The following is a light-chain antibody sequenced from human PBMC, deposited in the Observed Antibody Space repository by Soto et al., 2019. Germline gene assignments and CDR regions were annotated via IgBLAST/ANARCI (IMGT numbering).Light chain of an antibody. CDR1: QTISSW. CDR3: QQYNTYSYT. J-gene: IGKJ2*01. Sequence: DIQMTQSPSTLSASVGDRVTITCRASQTISSWLAWYQQKPGTAPQLLIYKASTLESGVPSRFSGSGSGTEFTLTFSSLQPDDFATYYCQQYNTYSYTFGQGTKVEIK. CDR2: KAS. V-gene: IGKV1-5*03.